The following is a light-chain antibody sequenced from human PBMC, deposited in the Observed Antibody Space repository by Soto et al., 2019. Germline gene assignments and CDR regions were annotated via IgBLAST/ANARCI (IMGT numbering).Light chain of an antibody. CDR3: SSYTSSSTYV. CDR1: SSDVDGYHY. J-gene: IGLJ1*01. Sequence: QSALTQPASVSGSPGQSITISCTGTSSDVDGYHYVSWYQQYPGKAPKVMIYDVSNRPSGVSNRFSGSKSGTTASLTISGLQAEDEADYYCSSYTSSSTYVFGTGTKVTVL. V-gene: IGLV2-14*01. CDR2: DVS.